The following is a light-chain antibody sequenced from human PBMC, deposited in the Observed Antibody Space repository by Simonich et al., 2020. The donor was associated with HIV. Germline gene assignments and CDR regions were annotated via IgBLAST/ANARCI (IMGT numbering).Light chain of an antibody. V-gene: IGKV1-39*01. J-gene: IGKJ3*01. CDR2: AAY. CDR1: QSIGRY. Sequence: DIQMTQSPSSLSASVGDRVTITCRASQSIGRYLNWYQQKPGKAPKLLIYAAYSLQSGVPSRFSGSGSGTDFTLTISSLQPEDFATYYCQQSYSFPFTFGPGTKVDIK. CDR3: QQSYSFPFT.